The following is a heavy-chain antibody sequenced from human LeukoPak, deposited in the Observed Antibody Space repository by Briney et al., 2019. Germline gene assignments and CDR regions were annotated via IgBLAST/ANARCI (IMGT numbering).Heavy chain of an antibody. D-gene: IGHD3-9*01. CDR3: ARDNTGYNYGMDV. J-gene: IGHJ6*02. CDR1: GYTFTTYG. Sequence: AAVKVSLTSSGYTFTTYGFNWVRQPPAQGREWMAWISPYNGNTHNAQSLQGRVTVTTDTSTSTAYMELRSLRSDDTAVYYCARDNTGYNYGMDVWGQGTTVTVSS. CDR2: ISPYNGNT. V-gene: IGHV1-18*01.